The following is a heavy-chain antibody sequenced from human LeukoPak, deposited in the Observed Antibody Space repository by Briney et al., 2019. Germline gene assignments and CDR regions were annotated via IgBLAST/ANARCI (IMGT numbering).Heavy chain of an antibody. V-gene: IGHV3-7*04. J-gene: IGHJ4*02. D-gene: IGHD3-10*01. CDR3: ARDGFGSYFSLDY. Sequence: GGSLRLSCVASGFKFSDYYMSWVRQAPGKGLEWVADIRHDGSDEYNVDSVKGRFTISRGNAKNSLFLQMNSLRAEDTAVYYCARDGFGSYFSLDYWGQGALVTVSS. CDR2: IRHDGSDE. CDR1: GFKFSDYY.